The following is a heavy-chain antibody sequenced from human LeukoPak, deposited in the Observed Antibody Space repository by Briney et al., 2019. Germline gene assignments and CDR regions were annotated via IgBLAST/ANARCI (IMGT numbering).Heavy chain of an antibody. CDR2: IYTSGST. V-gene: IGHV4-4*09. CDR1: GGSFSGYY. D-gene: IGHD2-2*01. CDR3: ARNQLLFPPSYNWFDP. Sequence: SETLSLTCAVYGGSFSGYYWSWIRQPPGKGLEWIGYIYTSGSTNYNPSLKSRVTISVDTSKNQFSLKLSSVTAADTAVYYCARNQLLFPPSYNWFDPWGQGTLVTVSS. J-gene: IGHJ5*02.